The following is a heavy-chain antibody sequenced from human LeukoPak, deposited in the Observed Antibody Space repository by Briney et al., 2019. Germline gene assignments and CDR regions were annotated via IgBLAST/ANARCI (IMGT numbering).Heavy chain of an antibody. CDR2: ISSSGSV. CDR3: ARIPLGYSGAYYFDY. V-gene: IGHV4-4*09. D-gene: IGHD5-12*01. J-gene: IGHJ4*02. CDR1: RGSISGSIRSYY. Sequence: SETLSLTCTVCRGSISGSIRSYYWSWLRQPPGKGLEWIGYISSSGSVNDNPSLRSRVTISVDTSKNQFFLNLSSVSAADTAVYYCARIPLGYSGAYYFDYWGQGTLVTVSP.